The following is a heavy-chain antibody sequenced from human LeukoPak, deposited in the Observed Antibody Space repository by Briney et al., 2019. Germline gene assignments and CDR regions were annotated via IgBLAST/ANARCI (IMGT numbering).Heavy chain of an antibody. Sequence: GGSLRLSCAASGFTFSSYAMSWVRQAPGKGLEWVSAISGSGGSTYYADSVKGRFTISRDNSKNTLYLQMNSLRAEDTAVYYCAKDLYRAYSYGPFDYWGQGTLVTVSS. D-gene: IGHD5-18*01. V-gene: IGHV3-23*01. J-gene: IGHJ4*02. CDR2: ISGSGGST. CDR1: GFTFSSYA. CDR3: AKDLYRAYSYGPFDY.